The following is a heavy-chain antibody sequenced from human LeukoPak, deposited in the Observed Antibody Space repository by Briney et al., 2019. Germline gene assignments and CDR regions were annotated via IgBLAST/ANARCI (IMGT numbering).Heavy chain of an antibody. Sequence: SQTLSLTCTVSGGSISSGGYYWSWIRQHPGKGLEWIGYIYYSGSTYYNPSLKSRVTISVDTSKNQFSLNLSSVTAADTAVYYCARHVRYCSGGSCYGPDYFDYWGQGTLVTVST. V-gene: IGHV4-31*03. CDR3: ARHVRYCSGGSCYGPDYFDY. CDR1: GGSISSGGYY. CDR2: IYYSGST. J-gene: IGHJ4*02. D-gene: IGHD2-15*01.